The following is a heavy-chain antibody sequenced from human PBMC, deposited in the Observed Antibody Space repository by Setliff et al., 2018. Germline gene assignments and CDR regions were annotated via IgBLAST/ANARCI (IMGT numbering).Heavy chain of an antibody. CDR1: GGSISSGTYY. CDR3: AKHDGRSSFDY. D-gene: IGHD6-6*01. Sequence: SETLSLTCTVSGGSISSGTYYWGWIRQPPGKGLEWIGSIHYSGSTYYNPSLKSRVTVSVDTSKYQFSLKLSSVTAADTAVYYCAKHDGRSSFDYWGQGTLVTVSS. J-gene: IGHJ4*02. V-gene: IGHV4-39*01. CDR2: IHYSGST.